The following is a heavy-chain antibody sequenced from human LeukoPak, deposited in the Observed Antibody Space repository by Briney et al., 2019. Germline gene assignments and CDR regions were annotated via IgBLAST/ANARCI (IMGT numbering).Heavy chain of an antibody. CDR1: RYRFPYHW. CDR2: IFPGDSVT. J-gene: IGHJ5*02. Sequence: GESLQISCKASRYRFPYHWIAWVRQMPGKGLEWMGIIFPGDSVTRYTPSFQGQVTTSTDKSINTAYLRWSSLKDSETAMYYCTRLPDSGADLTWFETWGPGTLVSVSS. D-gene: IGHD3-10*01. V-gene: IGHV5-51*01. CDR3: TRLPDSGADLTWFET.